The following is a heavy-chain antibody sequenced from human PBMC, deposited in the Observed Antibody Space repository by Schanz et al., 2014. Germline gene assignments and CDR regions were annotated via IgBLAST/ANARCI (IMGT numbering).Heavy chain of an antibody. CDR1: GGTFSSFG. D-gene: IGHD2-21*01. J-gene: IGHJ4*02. CDR3: ARDRLECGAECYSVEVFEI. CDR2: IIPSLGLA. Sequence: VQLEQSGAEVKKPGSSVKVSCKASGGTFSSFGINWVRQAPGQGLEWMGRIIPSLGLAKYEQKFQDKVTITADTSTTAAYMELSGLGSEDTAVYYCARDRLECGAECYSVEVFEIWGQGTLVIGSS. V-gene: IGHV1-69*04.